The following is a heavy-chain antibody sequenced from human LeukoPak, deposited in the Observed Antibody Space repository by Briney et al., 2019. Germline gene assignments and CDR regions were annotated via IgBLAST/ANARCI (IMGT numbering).Heavy chain of an antibody. Sequence: GGPVSHSCAASGVTHCSYSMKYPPQPPGRALEWVSTISSSSSYIYYADSVKSRLTISRDTAKNSLYLQMNSLRAEDTAVYYCARDHGRADAFDIWGQGTMVTVSS. D-gene: IGHD3/OR15-3a*01. CDR1: GVTHCSYS. V-gene: IGHV3-21*01. J-gene: IGHJ3*02. CDR3: ARDHGRADAFDI. CDR2: ISSSSSYI.